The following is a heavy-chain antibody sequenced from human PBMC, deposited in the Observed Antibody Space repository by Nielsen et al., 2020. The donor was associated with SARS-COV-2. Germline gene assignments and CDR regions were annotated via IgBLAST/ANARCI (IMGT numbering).Heavy chain of an antibody. Sequence: GESLKISCAASGFTFSSYWMHWVRQAPGKGLVWVSRINSDGSSTSYADSVKGRFTISRDNAKNTLYLQMNSLRAEDTAVYYCARAGLAARRDYFDYWGQGTLVTVSS. J-gene: IGHJ4*02. V-gene: IGHV3-74*01. CDR1: GFTFSSYW. CDR2: INSDGSST. D-gene: IGHD6-6*01. CDR3: ARAGLAARRDYFDY.